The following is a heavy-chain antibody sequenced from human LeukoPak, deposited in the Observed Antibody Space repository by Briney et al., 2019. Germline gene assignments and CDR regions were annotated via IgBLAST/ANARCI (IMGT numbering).Heavy chain of an antibody. CDR3: ARGGGSYGDYGWVFDY. CDR1: GGSISSGSYY. J-gene: IGHJ4*02. D-gene: IGHD4-17*01. CDR2: IYTSGST. V-gene: IGHV4-61*02. Sequence: SQTLSLTCTVSGGSISSGSYYWSWIRQPAGKGLEWIGRIYTSGSTNYNPSLKSRVTISVDTSKNQFSLKLSSVTAADTAVYYCARGGGSYGDYGWVFDYWGQGTLVTVSS.